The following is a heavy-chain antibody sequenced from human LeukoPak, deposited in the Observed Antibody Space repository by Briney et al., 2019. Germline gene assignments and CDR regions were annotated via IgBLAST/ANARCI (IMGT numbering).Heavy chain of an antibody. CDR1: GFTFSSSN. D-gene: IGHD3-10*01. CDR3: EREWFGESN. Sequence: GGSLRLSCAPSGFTFSSSNMHWVRQSPGRGLEWVALISYDGTKTYYGESVKGRFTVSRDNSKNMLFLQMNSLSAEDTAIYNCEREWFGESNWGQGARVTVSS. J-gene: IGHJ4*02. V-gene: IGHV3-30*04. CDR2: ISYDGTKT.